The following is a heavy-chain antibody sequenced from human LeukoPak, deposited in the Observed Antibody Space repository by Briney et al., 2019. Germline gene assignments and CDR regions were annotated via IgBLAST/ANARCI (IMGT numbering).Heavy chain of an antibody. V-gene: IGHV4-4*07. Sequence: SETLSLTCTVSGGSISSYYWSWIRQPAGKGLEWIGRIYTSGSTNYNPSLKSRVTISVDTSKNQFSLKLSSVTAADTAVYYCARHKYSSGWPPEGAFDIWGQGTMVTVS. D-gene: IGHD6-19*01. J-gene: IGHJ3*02. CDR1: GGSISSYY. CDR2: IYTSGST. CDR3: ARHKYSSGWPPEGAFDI.